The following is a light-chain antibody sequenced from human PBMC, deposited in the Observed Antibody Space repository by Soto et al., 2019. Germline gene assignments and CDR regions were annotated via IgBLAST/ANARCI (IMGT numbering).Light chain of an antibody. J-gene: IGLJ1*01. CDR3: AAWDDSLSGYV. V-gene: IGLV1-47*01. Sequence: QSVLTQPPSASGTPGQKVTISCSGSSSNIGDNYVYWHQQLPGTAPKLLIYRNNQRHSGVPDRFSGSKSGTSASLAISGLRSEDEADYYCAAWDDSLSGYVFGPGTKLTVL. CDR1: SSNIGDNY. CDR2: RNN.